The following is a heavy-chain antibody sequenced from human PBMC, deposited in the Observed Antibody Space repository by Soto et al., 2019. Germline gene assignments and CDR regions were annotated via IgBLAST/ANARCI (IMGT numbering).Heavy chain of an antibody. Sequence: SLRLSCAASGFTFSSYSMNWVRQAPGKGLEWVSSISSSSSYIYYADSVKGRFTISRDNAKNSLYLQMNSLRAEDTAVYYCARDVVTNSIAALYYYYYDGMDVWGQGTTVTVSS. J-gene: IGHJ6*02. CDR1: GFTFSSYS. CDR3: ARDVVTNSIAALYYYYYDGMDV. CDR2: ISSSSSYI. D-gene: IGHD6-6*01. V-gene: IGHV3-21*01.